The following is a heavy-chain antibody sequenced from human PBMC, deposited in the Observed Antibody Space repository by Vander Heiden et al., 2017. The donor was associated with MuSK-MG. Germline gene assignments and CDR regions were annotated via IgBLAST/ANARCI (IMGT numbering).Heavy chain of an antibody. CDR3: AKRSSPDYDILGKKYYFDY. CDR2: MSGSGGRT. J-gene: IGHJ4*02. D-gene: IGHD3-9*01. V-gene: IGHV3-23*01. Sequence: EVQLLESGGGLVQPAGSLRLPCAASGLTFSSSSMSWVRQAPGKGLEWGSGMSGSGGRTYYADSVKGRFTFSRDKSKNTLYLQMNSLRAEDTAVYYCAKRSSPDYDILGKKYYFDYWGQGTLVTVSS. CDR1: GLTFSSSS.